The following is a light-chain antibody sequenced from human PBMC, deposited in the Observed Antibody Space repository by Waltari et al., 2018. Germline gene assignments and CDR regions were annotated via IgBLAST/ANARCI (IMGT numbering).Light chain of an antibody. CDR3: HQYNTYST. CDR1: QSISSW. Sequence: DIQMPQSPSTLSASVGDRVIITCRASQSISSWLAWYQQKPGKAPELLIYQASSLKSGVPSRFSGSGSGTEFTLTISSLQPDDFATYFCHQYNTYSTFGQGTKVEIK. V-gene: IGKV1-5*03. J-gene: IGKJ1*01. CDR2: QAS.